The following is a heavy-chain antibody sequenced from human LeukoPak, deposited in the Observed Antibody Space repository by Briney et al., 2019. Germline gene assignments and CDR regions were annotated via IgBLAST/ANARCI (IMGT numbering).Heavy chain of an antibody. V-gene: IGHV1-18*01. CDR1: GYTFTNYY. CDR3: ARLPSVVTPFFDY. D-gene: IGHD3-22*01. J-gene: IGHJ4*02. Sequence: ASVKVSCKASGYTFTNYYINWVRQAPGQGHEWMGWISAYNGNTNYAQKLQGRVTMTTDTSTSTAYMELRSLRSDDTAVYYCARLPSVVTPFFDYWGQGTLVTVSS. CDR2: ISAYNGNT.